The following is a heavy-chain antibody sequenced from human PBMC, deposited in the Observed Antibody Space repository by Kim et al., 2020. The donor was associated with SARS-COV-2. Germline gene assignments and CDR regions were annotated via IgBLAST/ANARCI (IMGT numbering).Heavy chain of an antibody. V-gene: IGHV3-21*06. D-gene: IGHD2-2*01. CDR1: GFTFIDYS. CDR2: ICTSSTFV. Sequence: GGSLRLSCEASGFTFIDYSMDWVRQAPGKGLEWVSSICTSSTFVSYADSVKGRLIVSRDNANNLLFLHMTSLRAEDTAVYYCVRETRDGMDVWGQGTAVTVSS. CDR3: VRETRDGMDV. J-gene: IGHJ6*02.